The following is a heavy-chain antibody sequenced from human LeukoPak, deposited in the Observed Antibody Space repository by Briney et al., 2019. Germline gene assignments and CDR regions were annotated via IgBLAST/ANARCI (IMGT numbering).Heavy chain of an antibody. CDR3: ARGFIYGDHYFDY. CDR1: GFTFSSYG. J-gene: IGHJ4*02. CDR2: IWYDGSNK. V-gene: IGHV3-33*01. Sequence: GRPLRLSCAASGFTFSSYGMHWVRQAPGKGLEWVAVIWYDGSNKYYADSVKGRFTISRDNSENTLYLQMNSLRAEDTAVYYCARGFIYGDHYFDYWGRGTLVTVSS. D-gene: IGHD4-17*01.